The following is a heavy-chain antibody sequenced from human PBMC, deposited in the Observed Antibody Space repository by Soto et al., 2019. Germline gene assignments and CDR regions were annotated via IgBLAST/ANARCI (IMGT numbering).Heavy chain of an antibody. CDR2: IIPICGTA. J-gene: IGHJ6*03. D-gene: IGHD3-3*01. CDR3: ARAVRTIFGVVIRLYYYYYMDV. Sequence: ASVKVSCKASGGTFSSYSISWVRQAPGQGLEWMGGIIPICGTANYAQKFQGRVTITANASTSTAYMELSSLRSEDTAVYYCARAVRTIFGVVIRLYYYYYMDVWGKGTTVTVS. CDR1: GGTFSSYS. V-gene: IGHV1-69*13.